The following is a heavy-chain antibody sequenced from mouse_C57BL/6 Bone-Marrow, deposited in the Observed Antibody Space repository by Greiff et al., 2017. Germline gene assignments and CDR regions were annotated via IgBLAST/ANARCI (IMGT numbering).Heavy chain of an antibody. CDR1: GYTFTSYW. CDR3: ARWGYYDYFDY. J-gene: IGHJ2*01. D-gene: IGHD2-3*01. Sequence: QVQLQQPGAELVRPGSSVKLSCKASGYTFTSYWMHWVKQRPIQGLEWIGNIDPSDSETHYNQKFKDKATLTVDKSSSTAYMQLSSLTSEDSAVYYCARWGYYDYFDYWGQGTTLTVSS. CDR2: IDPSDSET. V-gene: IGHV1-52*01.